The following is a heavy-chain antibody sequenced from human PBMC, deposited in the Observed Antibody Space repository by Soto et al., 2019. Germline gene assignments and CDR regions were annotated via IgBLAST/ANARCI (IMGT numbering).Heavy chain of an antibody. J-gene: IGHJ4*02. CDR1: GFSFSNYA. CDR2: ISGGGGSA. D-gene: IGHD6-13*01. V-gene: IGHV3-23*01. CDR3: AKDLIAACGTELFDY. Sequence: EVQLLESGGGLVQPGGSLRLSCVASGFSFSNYAMSWVRQAPGKGLEWVSGISGGGGSAYYEDSVKGRFTISRDNSKNTLYLQMNSLRAEETALYYGAKDLIAACGTELFDYWGQGTLVTVSS.